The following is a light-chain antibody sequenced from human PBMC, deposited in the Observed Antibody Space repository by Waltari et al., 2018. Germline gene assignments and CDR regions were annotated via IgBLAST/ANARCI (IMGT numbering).Light chain of an antibody. V-gene: IGKV1-39*01. Sequence: DIQMTQSPSSLSASVGDRVTIPCRAGQSISRFLNWYQQKPGEAPKLLIYTASSLQSGVPSRFSGSGSGTDFTLTISSLQPEDFATYYCQQSYSTPLSFGGGTKVEIK. CDR1: QSISRF. CDR2: TAS. CDR3: QQSYSTPLS. J-gene: IGKJ4*01.